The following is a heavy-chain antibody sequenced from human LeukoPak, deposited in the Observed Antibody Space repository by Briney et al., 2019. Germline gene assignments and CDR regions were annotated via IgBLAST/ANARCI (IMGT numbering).Heavy chain of an antibody. CDR2: ISGYNGNT. CDR3: ARGPRHYFGAGSAPLDFDY. D-gene: IGHD3-10*01. V-gene: IGHV1-18*01. J-gene: IGHJ4*02. CDR1: DYTFTSYG. Sequence: ASVKVSCKASDYTFTSYGISWVRQAPGQGLEWMGWISGYNGNTNYAQKLQGRVTMTTDTSTSTAYMELRSLRSDDTAVYYCARGPRHYFGAGSAPLDFDYWGQGTLVTVSS.